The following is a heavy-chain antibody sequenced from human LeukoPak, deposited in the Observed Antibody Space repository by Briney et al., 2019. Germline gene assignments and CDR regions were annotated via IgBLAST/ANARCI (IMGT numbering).Heavy chain of an antibody. Sequence: SETLSLTCAVYGGSFSGFYWSWIRQPPGKWLEWIGEINHSGSTNYNPSLKSRVTISVDTSKNQFSLKVSSVIAADTAVYYCARGYGDYDYWGQGTLVTVSS. CDR3: ARGYGDYDY. CDR2: INHSGST. V-gene: IGHV4-34*01. J-gene: IGHJ4*02. CDR1: GGSFSGFY. D-gene: IGHD4-17*01.